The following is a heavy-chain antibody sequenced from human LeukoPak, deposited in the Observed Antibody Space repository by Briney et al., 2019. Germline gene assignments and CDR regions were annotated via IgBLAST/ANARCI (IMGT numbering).Heavy chain of an antibody. Sequence: GASVKVSCKASGYTFTGYYMHWVRQAPGQGLEWMGWINPNSGGTNYAQKFQGRVTMTRDTSISTAYMELSRLRSDDTAVYYCARDPGIVVVPAAEAYYYMDVWGKGTTVTVSS. V-gene: IGHV1-2*02. CDR2: INPNSGGT. J-gene: IGHJ6*03. D-gene: IGHD2-2*01. CDR3: ARDPGIVVVPAAEAYYYMDV. CDR1: GYTFTGYY.